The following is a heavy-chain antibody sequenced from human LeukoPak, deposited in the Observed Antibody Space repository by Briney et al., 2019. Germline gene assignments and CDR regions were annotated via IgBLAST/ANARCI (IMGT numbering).Heavy chain of an antibody. D-gene: IGHD2-2*01. V-gene: IGHV1-69*05. CDR3: ARVRGYCSSTSCYPSYFQH. J-gene: IGHJ1*01. Sequence: ASVKLSCKASGGTFTSYAISWVRQAPGQGLGWGGGIIPIFGTANYAQKFQGRVTITTDESTSTAYTELSSMRSEDTAVYYCARVRGYCSSTSCYPSYFQHWGQGTLVTVSS. CDR1: GGTFTSYA. CDR2: IIPIFGTA.